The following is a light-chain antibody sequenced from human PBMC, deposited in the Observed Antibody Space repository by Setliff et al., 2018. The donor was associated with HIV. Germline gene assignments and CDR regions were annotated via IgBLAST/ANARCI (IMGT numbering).Light chain of an antibody. Sequence: QSVLTQPASVTGSPGQSITISCTGTSSDIGRFNYVSWYRQFPGKGPTLVIFDVNQRPSGVSNRFSGSKSGNIASLIISGLQAEDEADYLCCSYSGRSTYVFGSGTKVTVL. V-gene: IGLV2-14*03. CDR3: CSYSGRSTYV. J-gene: IGLJ1*01. CDR2: DVN. CDR1: SSDIGRFNY.